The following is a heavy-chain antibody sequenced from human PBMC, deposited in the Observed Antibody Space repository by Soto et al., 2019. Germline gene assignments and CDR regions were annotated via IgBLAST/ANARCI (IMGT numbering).Heavy chain of an antibody. J-gene: IGHJ3*02. V-gene: IGHV5-51*01. Sequence: PGESLKISCKGSGYSFTSYWIGWVRQMPGKGLEWMGIIYPGDSDTRYSPSFQGQVTISADKSISTAYLQWSSLKASDTAMYYCARSGYNWNDGYAFDIWGQGTMVTVSS. CDR1: GYSFTSYW. D-gene: IGHD1-20*01. CDR3: ARSGYNWNDGYAFDI. CDR2: IYPGDSDT.